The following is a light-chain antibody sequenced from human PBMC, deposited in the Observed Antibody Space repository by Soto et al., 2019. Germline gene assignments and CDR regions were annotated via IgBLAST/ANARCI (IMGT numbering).Light chain of an antibody. CDR3: SSYTSSTTLDV. CDR2: EVS. CDR1: SSDLGGYNS. V-gene: IGLV2-14*01. J-gene: IGLJ2*01. Sequence: QSALTQPASVSGSPGQSITISCTGSSSDLGGYNSVSWYQQYPGKAPRLLIYEVSHRPSGVSNRFFGSKSDTTASLTISGLQTEDEADYYCSSYTSSTTLDVFGGGTKLTVL.